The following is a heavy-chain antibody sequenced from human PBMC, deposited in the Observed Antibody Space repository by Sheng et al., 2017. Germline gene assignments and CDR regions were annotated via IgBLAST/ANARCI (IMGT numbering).Heavy chain of an antibody. J-gene: IGHJ4*02. CDR3: VRGSRSRDY. Sequence: QVQLVQSGAEVKKPGASVKVSCKASGYTLTDFHIHWVRQAPGQGLEWMGWINPNNGVTNYAQKFQGRVTMTRDTSINTAYMDLSRLRSDDTALYYCVRGSRSRDYWGQGTLVTVSS. V-gene: IGHV1-2*02. CDR1: GYTLTDFH. CDR2: INPNNGVT. D-gene: IGHD3-10*01.